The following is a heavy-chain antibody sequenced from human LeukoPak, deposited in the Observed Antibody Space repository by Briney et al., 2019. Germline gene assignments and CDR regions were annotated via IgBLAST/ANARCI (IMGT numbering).Heavy chain of an antibody. CDR2: FSGSVGST. D-gene: IGHD5-18*01. CDR1: GFTLRSYA. J-gene: IGHJ4*02. Sequence: TGGSLRLSCAASGFTLRSYAMSWVREARGEGGEGGSAFSGSVGSTYYPDSVTARFTISRDNSKNPLYLQMNSLRAEDTAVYYCAARGYSYGYEAYWGQGTLVTVSS. CDR3: AARGYSYGYEAY. V-gene: IGHV3-23*01.